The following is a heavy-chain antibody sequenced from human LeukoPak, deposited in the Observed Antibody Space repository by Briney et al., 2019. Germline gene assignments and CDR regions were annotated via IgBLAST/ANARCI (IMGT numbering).Heavy chain of an antibody. CDR3: ATTPHPAISLYYYGMDV. CDR2: FDPEDGET. CDR1: GYTLTELS. D-gene: IGHD2-2*01. V-gene: IGHV1-24*01. J-gene: IGHJ6*02. Sequence: ASVKVSCTVSGYTLTELSMHWVRQAPGKGLEWMGGFDPEDGETIYAQKFQGRVTMTEDTSTDTAYMELSSLRSEDTAVYYCATTPHPAISLYYYGMDVWGQGTTVTVSS.